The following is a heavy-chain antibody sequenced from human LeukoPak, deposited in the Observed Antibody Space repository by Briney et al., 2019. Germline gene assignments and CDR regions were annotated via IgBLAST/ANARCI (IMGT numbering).Heavy chain of an antibody. Sequence: KPSETLSLTCTVSGGSISSYYWSWIRQPPAKRLESIGYIYYSGSTNYNPSLKSRVTISVDTSKNQFSLKLSSVTAADTAVYYCARNNYDFWSGYYRHWGQGTLVTVSS. V-gene: IGHV4-59*01. J-gene: IGHJ4*02. CDR2: IYYSGST. CDR3: ARNNYDFWSGYYRH. CDR1: GGSISSYY. D-gene: IGHD3-3*01.